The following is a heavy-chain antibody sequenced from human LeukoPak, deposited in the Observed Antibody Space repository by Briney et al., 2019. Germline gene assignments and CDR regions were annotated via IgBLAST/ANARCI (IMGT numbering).Heavy chain of an antibody. D-gene: IGHD1-26*01. CDR3: ARAPTSYYYFDY. CDR1: GFTFSSYG. CDR2: IWYDGSNK. Sequence: PGGSLRLSCAASGFTFSSYGMHWVRQAPGKGLEWVADIWYDGSNKYYADSVKGRFTISRDNSKNTLYLQMNSLRAEDTAVYYCARAPTSYYYFDYWGQGTLVTVFS. J-gene: IGHJ4*02. V-gene: IGHV3-33*01.